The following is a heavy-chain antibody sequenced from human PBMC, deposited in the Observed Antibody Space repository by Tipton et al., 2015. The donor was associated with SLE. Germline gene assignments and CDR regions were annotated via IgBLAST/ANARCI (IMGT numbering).Heavy chain of an antibody. V-gene: IGHV4-59*08. CDR2: LYYTGST. Sequence: LRLSCTVSGGSISSYYWSWIRQTPGKGLEWIGYLYYTGSTKFNPSLTSRVSISLATSKNQFSRKLSSVTAVDTAVYYCARLLGPQEGVEGVFSEVDYWGQGTLDTVSS. CDR1: GGSISSYY. CDR3: ARLLGPQEGVEGVFSEVDY. J-gene: IGHJ4*02. D-gene: IGHD3-10*01.